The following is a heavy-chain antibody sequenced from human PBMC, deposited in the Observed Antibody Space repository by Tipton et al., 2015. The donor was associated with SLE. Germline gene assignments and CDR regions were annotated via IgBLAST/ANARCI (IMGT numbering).Heavy chain of an antibody. V-gene: IGHV4-30-2*02. Sequence: TLSLTCAVSGGSISSGAYSWSWIRQPPGKGLEWIGYIYHSGSTYSNPSLKSRVTISEDTFKNQFSLKLSSVTAADTAVYYCARTTLGIDYYYHYMDVWGKGTTVTVSS. CDR1: GGSISSGAYS. CDR2: IYHSGST. CDR3: ARTTLGIDYYYHYMDV. J-gene: IGHJ6*03. D-gene: IGHD1-1*01.